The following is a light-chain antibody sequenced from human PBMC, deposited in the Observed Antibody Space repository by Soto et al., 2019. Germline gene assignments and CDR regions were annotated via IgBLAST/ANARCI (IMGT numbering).Light chain of an antibody. CDR1: QSIGSY. CDR3: QQSYSYVCT. Sequence: DIQMTQSPSSLSASVGDRVTITCRASQSIGSYLHWYQQKPRTAPKLLIYAATTLQSGVPSRFSGSGSGTAFTLTISSLQPEDFATYYCQQSYSYVCTFGQGIKLEIK. CDR2: AAT. J-gene: IGKJ2*02. V-gene: IGKV1-39*01.